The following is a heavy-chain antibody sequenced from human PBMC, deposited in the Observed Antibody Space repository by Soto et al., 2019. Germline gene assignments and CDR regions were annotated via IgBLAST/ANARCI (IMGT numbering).Heavy chain of an antibody. V-gene: IGHV4-34*01. CDR1: GESFSGYY. J-gene: IGHJ4*02. CDR3: ARVILRCFDWLRYYYDH. D-gene: IGHD3-9*01. CDR2: INHSGNT. Sequence: SETLSLTCDVYGESFSGYYWTWIRQPPGKGLEWIGEINHSGNTKYNPSLKSRVTISIDTSKNQFSLQLSSVTAADTAVYYCARVILRCFDWLRYYYDHWGQGTLVPVS.